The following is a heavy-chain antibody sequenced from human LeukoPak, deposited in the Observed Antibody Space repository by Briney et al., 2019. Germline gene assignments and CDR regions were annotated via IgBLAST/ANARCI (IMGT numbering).Heavy chain of an antibody. V-gene: IGHV4-4*07. J-gene: IGHJ6*03. D-gene: IGHD3-22*01. Sequence: PSETLSLTCSVSGVSITSYYCSWSRQPAGKGPEWIGRIYPTGNTDYNPSLKTRVTMSTDLSKKQFSLRLRSVTAADTAVYYCARMKIYESTGYSPGYYMDVWGKGTAVTVSS. CDR2: IYPTGNT. CDR1: GVSITSYY. CDR3: ARMKIYESTGYSPGYYMDV.